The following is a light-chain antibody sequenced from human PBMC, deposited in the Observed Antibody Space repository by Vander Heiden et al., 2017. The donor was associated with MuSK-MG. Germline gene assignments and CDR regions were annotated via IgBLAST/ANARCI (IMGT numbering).Light chain of an antibody. CDR1: QSVATKY. CDR2: GAS. CDR3: QQDVLPYT. V-gene: IGKV3-20*01. J-gene: IGKJ2*01. Sequence: IVLTQSPGTLSLSPGERATLSCRASQSVATKYLAWYQQKPGQAPRLLISGASTRATGIPDRFSGTGSGTDFTLTISRLEPEDVAVYYCQQDVLPYTFGQGTKLXMK.